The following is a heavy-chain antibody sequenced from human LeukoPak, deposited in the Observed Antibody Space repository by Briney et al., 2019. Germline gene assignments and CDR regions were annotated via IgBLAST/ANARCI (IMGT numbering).Heavy chain of an antibody. CDR2: IFYSGST. D-gene: IGHD1-1*01. J-gene: IGHJ3*01. CDR1: GGSLSSYY. V-gene: IGHV4-59*08. CDR3: ARHQPTGDDAFDV. Sequence: SETLSLTCTVSGGSLSSYYWRWIRQPPGKGLEWIGYIFYSGSTSYNPSLNSRVTISVDTSKNQFSLKLTSVTAADTAVYYCARHQPTGDDAFDVWGQGTSVIVSS.